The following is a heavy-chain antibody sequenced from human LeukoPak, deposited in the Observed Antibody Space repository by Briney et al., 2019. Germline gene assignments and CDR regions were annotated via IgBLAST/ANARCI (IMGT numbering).Heavy chain of an antibody. CDR1: GGSISSSSYY. Sequence: SETLSLTCTVSGGSISSSSYYWRGIRQPPGKGLQCIGSIYNSGSTYYNPSLKSRVTISVDTSKNQFSLKLSSVTAADTAVYYCARHPGGFDPWGQGTLVTVSS. CDR3: ARHPGGFDP. CDR2: IYNSGST. D-gene: IGHD1-26*01. V-gene: IGHV4-39*01. J-gene: IGHJ5*02.